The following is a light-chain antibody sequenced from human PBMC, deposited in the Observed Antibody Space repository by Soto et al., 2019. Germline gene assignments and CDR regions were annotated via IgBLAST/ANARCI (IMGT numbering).Light chain of an antibody. CDR3: QKYNSAPWT. CDR1: QGISNY. J-gene: IGKJ1*01. V-gene: IGKV1-27*01. Sequence: DTPMTQSPSSLSASVGDRVTITCRASQGISNYLAWYQQKPGKVPKLLMYAASTLRSGVPSRFSGSGSGTDFTLTISSLQPEDVATYYCQKYNSAPWTFGQGTTVEIK. CDR2: AAS.